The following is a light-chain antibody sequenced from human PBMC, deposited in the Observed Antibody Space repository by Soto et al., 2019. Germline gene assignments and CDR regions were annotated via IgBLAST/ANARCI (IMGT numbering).Light chain of an antibody. CDR3: QQRSNWPLT. CDR1: QCVDNY. V-gene: IGKV3-11*01. J-gene: IGKJ4*01. CDR2: DAS. Sequence: EIVLTQSPATLSLSPGARATLSCRASQCVDNYLAWYQQKPGQAPRLLIYDASNRATGIPVRFSGSGSATDFTLTIGSLESEDAAVYYCQQRSNWPLTFGGGTKVEI.